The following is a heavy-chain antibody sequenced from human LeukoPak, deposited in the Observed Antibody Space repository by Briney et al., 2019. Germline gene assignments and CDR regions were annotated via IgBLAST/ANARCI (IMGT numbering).Heavy chain of an antibody. CDR1: GFTFSTSA. J-gene: IGHJ4*02. V-gene: IGHV3-23*01. CDR2: ISGRGGSS. D-gene: IGHD4-23*01. CDR3: ATTVVTDFDY. Sequence: PGGSLRLSCAASGFTFSTSAMNWVRQAPGKGLEWVSTISGRGGSSYYADCVKGRFTISRDNSKNTLYLQMNSLGAEDTAVYYCATTVVTDFDYWGQGTLVTVSS.